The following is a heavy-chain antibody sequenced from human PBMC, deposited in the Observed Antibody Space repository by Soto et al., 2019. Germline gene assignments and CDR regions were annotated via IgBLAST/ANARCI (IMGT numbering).Heavy chain of an antibody. V-gene: IGHV3-30*18. Sequence: GGSLRLSCAASGFTFSSYGMHWVRQAPGKGLEWVAVISYDGSNKYYADSVKGRFTISRDNSKNTPYLQMNSLRAEDTAVYYCAKKQFRWFGESSFDYWGQGTLVTVSS. D-gene: IGHD3-10*01. J-gene: IGHJ4*02. CDR1: GFTFSSYG. CDR3: AKKQFRWFGESSFDY. CDR2: ISYDGSNK.